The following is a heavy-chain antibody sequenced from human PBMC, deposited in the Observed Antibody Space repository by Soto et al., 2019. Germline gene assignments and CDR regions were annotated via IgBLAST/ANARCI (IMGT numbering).Heavy chain of an antibody. J-gene: IGHJ4*02. CDR1: GGSISSSNW. Sequence: QVQLQASGPGLVKPSGTLSLTCAVSGGSISSSNWWSWVRQHPGKGLEWIGEIYHSGSTNYNPSLKSRVTISVDKSKNQFSLKLSSVTAADTAVYYCTRDSPPSSGAVDYWGQGTLVTVSS. V-gene: IGHV4-4*02. CDR2: IYHSGST. CDR3: TRDSPPSSGAVDY. D-gene: IGHD6-19*01.